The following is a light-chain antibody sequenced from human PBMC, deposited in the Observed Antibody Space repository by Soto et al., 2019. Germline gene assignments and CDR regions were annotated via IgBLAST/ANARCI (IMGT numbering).Light chain of an antibody. V-gene: IGKV3-20*01. CDR1: QSVSRSY. J-gene: IGKJ4*01. Sequence: EIVLTQSPGPLSLSPGERATLSCRASQSVSRSYLAWYQQKPGQAPRLLIYGASSRATGIPDRFSGSGSGTDFTLTISRLEPEDFAVYYCQQYGSSLLTFGGGTKVEIK. CDR2: GAS. CDR3: QQYGSSLLT.